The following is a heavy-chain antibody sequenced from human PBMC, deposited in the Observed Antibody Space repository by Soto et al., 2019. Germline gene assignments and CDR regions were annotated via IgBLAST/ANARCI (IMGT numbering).Heavy chain of an antibody. V-gene: IGHV4-59*08. CDR1: GGSIWSYY. CDR3: GRKWEPYGAKAY. D-gene: IGHD1-26*01. Sequence: SGSLSLTCTVSGGSIWSYYWSWFRQPPGKGLEWIGYIYYSGSTNYNPSLKSRVTISVDTSKNQFSLKLSTVTAEDKAVYYCGRKWEPYGAKAYWGQGTLVTVSP. CDR2: IYYSGST. J-gene: IGHJ4*02.